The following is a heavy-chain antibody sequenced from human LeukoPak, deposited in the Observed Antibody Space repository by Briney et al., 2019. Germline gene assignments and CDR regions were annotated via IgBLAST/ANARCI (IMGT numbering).Heavy chain of an antibody. D-gene: IGHD3-22*01. CDR3: AREEDQYYSDTSGGY. Sequence: PGGSLRLSCAASGFTFSSYGMHWVRQGPGKGLEWVAFIRYDGSNKYYADSVKGRFTTSRDNAKNSLYLQMDSLRAEDTAVYYCAREEDQYYSDTSGGYWGQGTLVTVSS. J-gene: IGHJ4*02. CDR2: IRYDGSNK. V-gene: IGHV3-30*02. CDR1: GFTFSSYG.